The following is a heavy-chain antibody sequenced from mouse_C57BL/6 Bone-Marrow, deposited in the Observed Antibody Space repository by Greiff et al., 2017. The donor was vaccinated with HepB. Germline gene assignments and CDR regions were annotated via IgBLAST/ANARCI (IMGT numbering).Heavy chain of an antibody. CDR3: ARGVGGDDAAMDY. D-gene: IGHD2-2*01. J-gene: IGHJ4*01. V-gene: IGHV1-80*01. Sequence: VQLQQSGAELVKPGASVKISCKASGYAFSSYWLNWVKQRPGKGLEWIGQIYPGDGDTNYNGKFKGKATLTADKSSSTAYMQLSSLTSEDSAVYFCARGVGGDDAAMDYWGQGTSVTVSS. CDR2: IYPGDGDT. CDR1: GYAFSSYW.